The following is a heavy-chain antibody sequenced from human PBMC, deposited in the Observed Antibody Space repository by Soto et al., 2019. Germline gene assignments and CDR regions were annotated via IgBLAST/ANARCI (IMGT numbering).Heavy chain of an antibody. Sequence: ASVKVSCKASGYTFTSYGISWVRQAPGQGLEWMGWVDPNGGGSNSAQKFQGSVTMIWDTSITTAYLDLTRLTTNDTATYFCATGVDYGDFEGFDFWGQGTWVTVSS. V-gene: IGHV1-2*04. CDR2: VDPNGGGS. D-gene: IGHD4-17*01. J-gene: IGHJ4*02. CDR1: GYTFTSYG. CDR3: ATGVDYGDFEGFDF.